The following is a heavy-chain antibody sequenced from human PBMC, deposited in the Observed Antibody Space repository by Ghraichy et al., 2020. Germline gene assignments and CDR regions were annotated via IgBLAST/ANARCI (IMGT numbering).Heavy chain of an antibody. CDR1: GFTFSSYA. CDR2: IHTGGNT. V-gene: IGHV3-23*01. CDR3: AKSTSANTVWDY. Sequence: GESLNISCAASGFTFSSYAMGWVRQAPGKGLEWVSNIHTGGNTYSADSVKGRFTISRDNSKSTLYLQMNSLRGDDTAVYYCAKSTSANTVWDYWGQGTLVTVSS. D-gene: IGHD3-16*01. J-gene: IGHJ4*02.